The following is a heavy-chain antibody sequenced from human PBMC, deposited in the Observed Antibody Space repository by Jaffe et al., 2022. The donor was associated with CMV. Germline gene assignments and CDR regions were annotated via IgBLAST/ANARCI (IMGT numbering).Heavy chain of an antibody. CDR1: GGSISSYY. Sequence: QVQLQESGPGLVKPSETLSLTCTVSGGSISSYYWSWIRQPAGKGLEWIGRIYTSGSTNYNPSLKSRVTMSVDTSKNQFSLKLSSVTAADTAVYYCARAATPRYSYGPHPPYWYFDLWGRGTLVTVSS. V-gene: IGHV4-4*07. D-gene: IGHD5-18*01. J-gene: IGHJ2*01. CDR2: IYTSGST. CDR3: ARAATPRYSYGPHPPYWYFDL.